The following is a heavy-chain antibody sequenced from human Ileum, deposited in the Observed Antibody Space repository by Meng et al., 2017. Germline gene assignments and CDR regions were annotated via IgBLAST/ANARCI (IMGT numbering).Heavy chain of an antibody. Sequence: EVQLGESGGDRVKRGGSQRRSCAASGFTFSSYSMNWVRQAPGKGLEWVSSISSSSSYIYYADSLKGRFTISRDNAKNSLYLQMNSLRAEDTAVYYCARERQDNRWFDPWGQGTLVTVSS. V-gene: IGHV3-21*01. CDR3: ARERQDNRWFDP. D-gene: IGHD1-1*01. CDR2: ISSSSSYI. CDR1: GFTFSSYS. J-gene: IGHJ5*02.